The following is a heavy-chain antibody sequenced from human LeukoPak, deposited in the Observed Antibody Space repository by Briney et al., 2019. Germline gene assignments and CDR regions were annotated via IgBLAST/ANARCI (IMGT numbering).Heavy chain of an antibody. Sequence: ASVKVSCKASGYTFTSYGISWVRQAPGQGLEWMGWISVYNSNTNYAQNLQGRVTMTTDTSTSTAYMDLRSLTSDDTAVYYCARGVAGEPYYFDYWGQGTLVTVSS. V-gene: IGHV1-18*01. CDR1: GYTFTSYG. D-gene: IGHD3-10*01. CDR3: ARGVAGEPYYFDY. CDR2: ISVYNSNT. J-gene: IGHJ4*02.